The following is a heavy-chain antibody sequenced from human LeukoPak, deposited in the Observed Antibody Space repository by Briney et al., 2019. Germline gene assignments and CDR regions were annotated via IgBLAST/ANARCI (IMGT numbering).Heavy chain of an antibody. D-gene: IGHD6-19*01. J-gene: IGHJ4*02. CDR2: IIPIFGTA. CDR3: ARRERAVAGTSHFDY. CDR1: GGTFSSYA. Sequence: SVKVSCKASGGTFSSYAINWVRQAPGQGLEWMGGIIPIFGTANYAQKFQGRVTITADESTSTAYMELSSLRSEDTAVYYCARRERAVAGTSHFDYWGQGTLVTVSS. V-gene: IGHV1-69*13.